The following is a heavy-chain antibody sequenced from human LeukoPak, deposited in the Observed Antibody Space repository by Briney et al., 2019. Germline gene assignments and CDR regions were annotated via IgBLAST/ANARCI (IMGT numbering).Heavy chain of an antibody. J-gene: IGHJ4*02. CDR2: INHRGST. Sequence: SETLSLTCAVYGGSFSGYYWSWIRQPPGKGLEWIGEINHRGSTNYNPSLKSRVTISVDTSKNQFSLKLSSVTAADTAVYYCARGRTTLRPYLDYWGQGTLVTVSS. V-gene: IGHV4-34*01. CDR1: GGSFSGYY. D-gene: IGHD1-7*01. CDR3: ARGRTTLRPYLDY.